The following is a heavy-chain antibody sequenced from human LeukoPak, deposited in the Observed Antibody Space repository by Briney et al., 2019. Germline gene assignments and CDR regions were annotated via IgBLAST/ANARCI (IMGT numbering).Heavy chain of an antibody. V-gene: IGHV3-23*01. CDR3: AKESQTYYDIMTGYPNYYFDY. J-gene: IGHJ4*02. D-gene: IGHD3-9*01. Sequence: GGSLRLSYAASKFTFSTSAMSWVRQAPGKGLEWVSAISGSGANTYYVDSVKGRFTISRDNSKNTLYLEMSSLRSDDTAVYYCAKESQTYYDIMTGYPNYYFDYWGQGTLVTVSS. CDR1: KFTFSTSA. CDR2: ISGSGANT.